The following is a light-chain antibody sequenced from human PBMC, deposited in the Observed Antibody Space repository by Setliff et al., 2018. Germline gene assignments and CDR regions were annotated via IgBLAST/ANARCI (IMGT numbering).Light chain of an antibody. CDR1: SSNIGSNT. CDR2: SNN. Sequence: QSVLTQPPSASGTPGQRVTISCSGSSSNIGSNTVNWYQQLPGTAPKLLIYSNNQRPSGVPDRFSGSKSGTSASLAISGLQSEDEADYYCQSYDSSLSAVVFGGGTKGTV. J-gene: IGLJ2*01. V-gene: IGLV1-44*01. CDR3: QSYDSSLSAVV.